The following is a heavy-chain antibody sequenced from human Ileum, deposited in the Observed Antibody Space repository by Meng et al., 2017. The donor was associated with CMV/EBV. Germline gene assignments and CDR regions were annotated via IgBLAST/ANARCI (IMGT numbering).Heavy chain of an antibody. CDR3: ARVEHEWIPDF. D-gene: IGHD5-18*01. J-gene: IGHJ4*02. Sequence: GESLKISCAASGFIFSDCWMAWFRQAPGKGLEWVANIKPDSTEKFYVGSVRGRFTISRDNAEKSLFLQMNSLRAEDTAFYYCARVEHEWIPDFWGQGTLVTVSS. CDR2: IKPDSTEK. CDR1: GFIFSDCW. V-gene: IGHV3-7*01.